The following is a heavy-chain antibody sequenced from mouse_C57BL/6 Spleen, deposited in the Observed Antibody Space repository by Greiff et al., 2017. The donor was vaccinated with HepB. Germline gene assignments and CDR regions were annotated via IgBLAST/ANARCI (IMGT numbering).Heavy chain of an antibody. CDR2: IWRGGST. V-gene: IGHV2-5*01. Sequence: VKLVESGPGLVQPSQSLSITCTVSGFSLTSYGVHWVRQSPGKGLEWLGVIWRGGSTDYNAAFMSRLSITKDNSKSQVFFKMNSLQADDTAIYYCAKNPSAYYSNYGWYFDVWGTGTTVTVSS. CDR1: GFSLTSYG. D-gene: IGHD2-5*01. J-gene: IGHJ1*03. CDR3: AKNPSAYYSNYGWYFDV.